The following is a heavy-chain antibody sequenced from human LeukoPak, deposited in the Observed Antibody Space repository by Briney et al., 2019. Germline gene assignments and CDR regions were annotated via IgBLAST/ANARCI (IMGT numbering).Heavy chain of an antibody. CDR3: ARGGIGVEMATIPVDDAFDI. CDR1: GYTFTSNY. CDR2: ISPSGGST. J-gene: IGHJ3*02. V-gene: IGHV1-46*01. Sequence: GASVKVSCKAFGYTFTSNYMHWVRQAPGQGPEWMGVISPSGGSTTYAQKFQGRVTLTRDMSTSTDYLELSSLRSEDTAVYYCARGGIGVEMATIPVDDAFDIWGQGTMVTVSS. D-gene: IGHD5-24*01.